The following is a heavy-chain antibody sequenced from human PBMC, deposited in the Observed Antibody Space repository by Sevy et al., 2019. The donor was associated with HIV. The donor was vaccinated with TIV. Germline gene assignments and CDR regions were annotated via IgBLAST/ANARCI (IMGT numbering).Heavy chain of an antibody. CDR1: GGSFSGYY. Sequence: SETLSLTCAVYGGSFSGYYWSWIRQPPGKGLEWIGEINHSGSTNYNPSLKSRVTISVDTSKNQFSLKLSSVTAADTPVYYCARGHLGGYSGYPRYYYYHMDVWGKGTTVTVSS. CDR3: ARGHLGGYSGYPRYYYYHMDV. D-gene: IGHD5-12*01. CDR2: INHSGST. V-gene: IGHV4-34*01. J-gene: IGHJ6*03.